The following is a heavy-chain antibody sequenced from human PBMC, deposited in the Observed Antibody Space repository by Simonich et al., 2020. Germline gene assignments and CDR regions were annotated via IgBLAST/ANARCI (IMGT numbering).Heavy chain of an antibody. CDR2: INHSGST. V-gene: IGHV4-34*01. D-gene: IGHD6-13*01. J-gene: IGHJ1*01. CDR3: ARGLRVAAAGTAFQH. Sequence: QVQLQQWGAGLLKPSETLSLTCAVYGGSFSGYYWRWIRQPPGKGLEWIGEINHSGSTNYNPSHKSRVTISVDTSKNQFSLKLSSVTAADTAVYYCARGLRVAAAGTAFQHWGQGTLVTVSS. CDR1: GGSFSGYY.